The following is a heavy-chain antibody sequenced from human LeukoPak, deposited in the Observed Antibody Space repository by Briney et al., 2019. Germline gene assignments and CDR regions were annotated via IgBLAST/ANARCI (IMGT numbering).Heavy chain of an antibody. V-gene: IGHV1-18*01. D-gene: IGHD3-9*01. CDR3: AKDWLTFRYFDWLPYFDY. CDR2: ISTYNGNT. Sequence: ASVKVSCKTSGYTFTTYGITWVRQAPGQGLEWMGWISTYNGNTNYAQMLQGRVTMTTDTSTSTAYMELRSLRSDDTAVDYCAKDWLTFRYFDWLPYFDYWGQGTLVTVSS. J-gene: IGHJ4*02. CDR1: GYTFTTYG.